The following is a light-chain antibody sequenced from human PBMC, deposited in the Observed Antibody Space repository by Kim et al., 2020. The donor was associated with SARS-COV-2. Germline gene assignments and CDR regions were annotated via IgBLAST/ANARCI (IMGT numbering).Light chain of an antibody. Sequence: GQGVSILCSGSHSNIGSSYVYWYQQFPGTAPKLLIYRSNQRPSGVPDRFSGSKSGTSASLAISGLRSEDEADYYCAAWDGSLSALVFGGGTQLTVL. V-gene: IGLV1-47*01. CDR2: RSN. CDR1: HSNIGSSY. J-gene: IGLJ3*02. CDR3: AAWDGSLSALV.